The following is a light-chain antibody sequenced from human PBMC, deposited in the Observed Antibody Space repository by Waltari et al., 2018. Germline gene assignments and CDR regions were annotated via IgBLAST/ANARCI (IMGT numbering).Light chain of an antibody. Sequence: IQLTQSPSSLSASVGDKVTITCRASEGISTYLALYQQHPGKAPKLLIYGASTLQSGVPSRFSGSGSGTDFTLTISSLQPGDFATYYCQQLDKYPLTFGGGTKVEIK. V-gene: IGKV1-9*01. J-gene: IGKJ4*01. CDR2: GAS. CDR3: QQLDKYPLT. CDR1: EGISTY.